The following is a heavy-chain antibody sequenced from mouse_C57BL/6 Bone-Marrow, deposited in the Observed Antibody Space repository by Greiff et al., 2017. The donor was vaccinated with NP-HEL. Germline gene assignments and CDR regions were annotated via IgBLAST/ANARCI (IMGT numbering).Heavy chain of an antibody. V-gene: IGHV1-42*01. Sequence: SGPELVKPGASVKISCKASGYSFTGYYMNWVKQSPEKSLEWIGEINPSTGGTTYNQKFKAKATLTVDKSSSTAYMQLKSLTSEDSAVYYCASLYYGNYWGQGTTLTVSS. CDR3: ASLYYGNY. CDR1: GYSFTGYY. CDR2: INPSTGGT. J-gene: IGHJ2*01. D-gene: IGHD2-1*01.